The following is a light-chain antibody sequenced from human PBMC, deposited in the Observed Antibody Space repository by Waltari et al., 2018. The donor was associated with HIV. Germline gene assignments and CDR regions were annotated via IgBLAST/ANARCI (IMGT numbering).Light chain of an antibody. CDR1: SSDVGGYNY. V-gene: IGLV2-8*01. CDR2: EVS. Sequence: QSALTQPPSASGSPGQSVTISCTGTSSDVGGYNYVSWYQQHPGKAPNLMIYEVSKPPSGVPDRFSGSKSGNTASLTVSGLQAEDEADDYCSSYAGSNNLVFGGGTKLTVL. CDR3: SSYAGSNNLV. J-gene: IGLJ3*02.